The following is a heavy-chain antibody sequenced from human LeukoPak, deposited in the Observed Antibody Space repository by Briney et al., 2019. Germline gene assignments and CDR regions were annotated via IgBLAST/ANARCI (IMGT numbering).Heavy chain of an antibody. V-gene: IGHV3-33*01. D-gene: IGHD6-13*01. Sequence: GRSLRLSCAASGFTFSSYVMHWVRQAPGKGLEWVTIIWFDGNNKYYADSVKGRFTISRDNSKNTLYPQMNSLRAEDTAVYYCASARPTSSWTAFDIWGQGTMVTVSS. J-gene: IGHJ3*02. CDR3: ASARPTSSWTAFDI. CDR2: IWFDGNNK. CDR1: GFTFSSYV.